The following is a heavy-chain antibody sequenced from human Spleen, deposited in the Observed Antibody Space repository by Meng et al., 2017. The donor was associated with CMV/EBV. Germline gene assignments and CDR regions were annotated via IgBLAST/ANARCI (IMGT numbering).Heavy chain of an antibody. V-gene: IGHV1-2*02. CDR2: INPNSGDT. Sequence: ASVKVSCKASGLTFTGYYMHWVRQAPGQGLEWMGWINPNSGDTNYAQKFQGRVTMTRDTSITTAYMELSRLRSDDTAVYYCAREDAWGNHAPDYWGQGTLVTVSS. D-gene: IGHD3-16*01. CDR1: GLTFTGYY. J-gene: IGHJ4*02. CDR3: AREDAWGNHAPDY.